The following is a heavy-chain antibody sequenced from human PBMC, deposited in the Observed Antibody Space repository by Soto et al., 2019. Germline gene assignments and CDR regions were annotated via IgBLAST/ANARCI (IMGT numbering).Heavy chain of an antibody. Sequence: SVKVSCKASGGTFSSYAISWVRQAPGQGLEWMGGIIPIFGTANYAQKFQGRVTIAADKSTSTAYMELSSLRSEDTAVYYCARKLGDYDFWSGSSYYYYYYGMDVWGQGTTVTVPS. V-gene: IGHV1-69*06. J-gene: IGHJ6*02. D-gene: IGHD3-3*01. CDR2: IIPIFGTA. CDR3: ARKLGDYDFWSGSSYYYYYYGMDV. CDR1: GGTFSSYA.